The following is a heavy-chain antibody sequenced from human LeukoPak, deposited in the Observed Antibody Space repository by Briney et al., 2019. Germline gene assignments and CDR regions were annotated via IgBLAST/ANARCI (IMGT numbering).Heavy chain of an antibody. V-gene: IGHV3-23*01. J-gene: IGHJ5*02. CDR1: GFTFSSYA. Sequence: GGSLRLSCAASGFTFSSYAMSCVRQAPGKGLEWVSAISGSGGSTYYADSVKGRFTISRDNSKNTLCLQMNSLRAEDTAVYYCEKPRGVGANWSDPWGQGTLVTVSS. D-gene: IGHD1-26*01. CDR3: EKPRGVGANWSDP. CDR2: ISGSGGST.